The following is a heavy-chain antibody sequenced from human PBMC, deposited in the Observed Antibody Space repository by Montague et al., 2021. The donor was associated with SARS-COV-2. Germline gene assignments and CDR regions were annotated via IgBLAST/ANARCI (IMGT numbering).Heavy chain of an antibody. D-gene: IGHD3-3*01. CDR2: INPNSGGT. CDR3: AREGGEYDFWSGYSRSIYYYGMDV. Sequence: SVKVSCKASGYTFTGYYMHWVRQAPGQGLEWMGWINPNSGGTNYAQKFQGRATMTRDTSISAAYMELSRLRSDNTAVYYCAREGGEYDFWSGYSRSIYYYGMDVWGQGTTVTVSS. CDR1: GYTFTGYY. J-gene: IGHJ6*02. V-gene: IGHV1-2*02.